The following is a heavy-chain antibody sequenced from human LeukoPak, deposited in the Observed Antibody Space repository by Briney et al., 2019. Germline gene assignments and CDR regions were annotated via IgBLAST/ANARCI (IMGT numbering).Heavy chain of an antibody. Sequence: ASVKVPCKASGYTFTGYYMHWVRQAPGQGLEWMGWINPNSGGTNYAQKFQGRVTMTRDTSISTAYMELSRLRSDDTAVYYCARDSSSRVLYYFDYWGQGTLVTVSS. CDR2: INPNSGGT. D-gene: IGHD6-6*01. J-gene: IGHJ4*02. CDR1: GYTFTGYY. CDR3: ARDSSSRVLYYFDY. V-gene: IGHV1-2*02.